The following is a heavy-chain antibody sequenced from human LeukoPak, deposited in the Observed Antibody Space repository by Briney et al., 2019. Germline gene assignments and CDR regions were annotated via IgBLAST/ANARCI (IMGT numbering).Heavy chain of an antibody. CDR1: GFTFSDYY. Sequence: PGGSLRLSCAASGFTFSDYYMSWIRQAPGKGLEWVSYISSSGSTIYYADSVKGRFTISRDNAKNSLYLQMNSLRAEDTAVYYCASMWSEGDGYNPQDYWGRGTLVTVSS. CDR2: ISSSGSTI. CDR3: ASMWSEGDGYNPQDY. V-gene: IGHV3-11*01. J-gene: IGHJ4*02. D-gene: IGHD5-24*01.